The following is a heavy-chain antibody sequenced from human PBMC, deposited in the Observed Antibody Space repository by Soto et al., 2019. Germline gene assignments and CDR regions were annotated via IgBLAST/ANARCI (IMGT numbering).Heavy chain of an antibody. CDR1: GGSFSGYY. CDR3: ARGPLFGVDY. Sequence: QVQLQQWGAGLLKPSETLSLTCAVNGGSFSGYYWSWIRQPPGKGLEWIGEINHSGSTNYNPSLKSRVTISVDTSKNQFSLKLSSVTAADTAVYYCARGPLFGVDYWGQGTLVTVSS. V-gene: IGHV4-34*01. CDR2: INHSGST. D-gene: IGHD3-10*02. J-gene: IGHJ4*02.